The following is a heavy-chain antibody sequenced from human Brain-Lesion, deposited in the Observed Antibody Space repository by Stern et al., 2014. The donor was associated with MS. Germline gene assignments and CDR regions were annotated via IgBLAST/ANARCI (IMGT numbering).Heavy chain of an antibody. Sequence: VQLVQSGAEVKKPGASVKVSCKVSGYTLNELSMHWVRQAPRKGLAWMGGFDPKDGETIYPQKFQGRVTMTEDTSTDTAYMELSILRSEDTAVYYCATLSPGAGGNYYRHFDYWGQGTLVTVSS. CDR3: ATLSPGAGGNYYRHFDY. CDR1: GYTLNELS. V-gene: IGHV1-24*01. D-gene: IGHD1-26*01. CDR2: FDPKDGET. J-gene: IGHJ4*02.